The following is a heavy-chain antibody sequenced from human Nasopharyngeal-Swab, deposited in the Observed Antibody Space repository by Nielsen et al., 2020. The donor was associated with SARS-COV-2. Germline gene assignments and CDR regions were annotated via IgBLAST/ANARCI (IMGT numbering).Heavy chain of an antibody. CDR3: ARDSGWSGYYLGYFDY. J-gene: IGHJ4*02. CDR2: IYYSGST. D-gene: IGHD3-3*01. CDR1: GGSISSYY. Sequence: SETLSLTCTVSGGSISSYYWSWIRQPPGKGLEWIGYIYYSGSTNYNPSLKSRVTISVDTSKNQFSLKLSSVTAADTAVYYRARDSGWSGYYLGYFDYWGQGTLVTVSS. V-gene: IGHV4-59*01.